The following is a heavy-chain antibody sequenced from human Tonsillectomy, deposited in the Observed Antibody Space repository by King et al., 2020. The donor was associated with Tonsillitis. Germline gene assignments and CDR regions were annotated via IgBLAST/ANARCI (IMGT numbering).Heavy chain of an antibody. CDR1: GFTFSAHG. CDR3: AKEDRHKPFET. J-gene: IGHJ3*02. CDR2: VSHDGTKK. D-gene: IGHD1-14*01. V-gene: IGHV3-30*18. Sequence: VQLVESGGGVVQPGRSLRLSCEASGFTFSAHGMHWVRQAPDKGLEWVGVVSHDGTKKFYGDSAKGRFTISRDNSKSTLFVQMNSLRPEDTAIYYCAKEDRHKPFETWGQGTMVTVSS.